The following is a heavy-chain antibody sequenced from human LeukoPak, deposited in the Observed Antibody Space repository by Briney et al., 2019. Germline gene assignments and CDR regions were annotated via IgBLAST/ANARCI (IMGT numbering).Heavy chain of an antibody. CDR1: GGSISSSDYY. Sequence: SETLSLTCSVSGGSISSSDYYWGWIRQPPGEGLEWIGTMFYNGATKSNPSLSSRVTMSIDTSKNQFSLKLRSVTAADTAVYYCAREARFALPVVGSGDYWGQGTLVTVSS. CDR2: MFYNGAT. D-gene: IGHD6-19*01. CDR3: AREARFALPVVGSGDY. V-gene: IGHV4-39*07. J-gene: IGHJ4*02.